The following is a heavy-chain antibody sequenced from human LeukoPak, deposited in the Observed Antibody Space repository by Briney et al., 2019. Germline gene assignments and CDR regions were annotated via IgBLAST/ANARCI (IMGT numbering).Heavy chain of an antibody. CDR3: ASERYCSSTSCYLPINWFDP. J-gene: IGHJ5*02. D-gene: IGHD2-2*01. CDR2: IIPIFGTA. CDR1: GGTFSSYA. V-gene: IGHV1-69*05. Sequence: SVKVSCKASGGTFSSYAISWARQAPGQGLEWMGGIIPIFGTANYAQKFRGRVTITTDESTSTAYMELSSLRSEDTAVYYCASERYCSSTSCYLPINWFDPWGQGTLVTVSS.